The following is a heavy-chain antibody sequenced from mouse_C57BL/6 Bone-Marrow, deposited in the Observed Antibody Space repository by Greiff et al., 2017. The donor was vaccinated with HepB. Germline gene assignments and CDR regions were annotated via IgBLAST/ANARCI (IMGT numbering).Heavy chain of an antibody. Sequence: VQLQQPGAELVRPGTSVKLSCKASGYTFTSYWMHWVKQRPGQGLEWIGVIDPSDSYTNYNQKFKGKATLTVDTSSSTAYMQLSSLTSEDSAVYYCAREETVWFLRLGYYFDYWGQGTTLTVSS. CDR1: GYTFTSYW. CDR3: AREETVWFLRLGYYFDY. CDR2: IDPSDSYT. V-gene: IGHV1-59*01. J-gene: IGHJ2*01. D-gene: IGHD2-3*01.